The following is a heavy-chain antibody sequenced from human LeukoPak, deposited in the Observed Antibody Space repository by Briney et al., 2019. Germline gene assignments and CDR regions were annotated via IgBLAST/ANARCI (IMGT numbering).Heavy chain of an antibody. CDR1: GFTFRTSG. CDR2: IRYDGSHK. D-gene: IGHD3-10*01. V-gene: IGHV3-30*02. CDR3: AKGGSGPRSGYNYMDV. Sequence: GGSLRLSCAASGFTFRTSGMNWVRQAPGKGLEWVAFIRYDGSHKYYADSVKGRFTISRDNSKNTLYLQMNSLRAEDTAVYHCAKGGSGPRSGYNYMDVWGKGTTVTISS. J-gene: IGHJ6*03.